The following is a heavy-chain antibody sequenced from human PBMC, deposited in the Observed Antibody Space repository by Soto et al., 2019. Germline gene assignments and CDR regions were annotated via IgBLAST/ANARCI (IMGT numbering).Heavy chain of an antibody. D-gene: IGHD6-13*01. J-gene: IGHJ6*02. V-gene: IGHV4-39*01. CDR2: IYYSGST. Sequence: SETLSLTCTVSGGSISSSSYYWGWIRQPPGKGLEWIGSIYYSGSTYYNPSLKSRVTISVDTSKNQFSLKLSSVTAADTAVYYCARQLRIAAAGTADRYYYYGMDVWGQGTTVTVSS. CDR1: GGSISSSSYY. CDR3: ARQLRIAAAGTADRYYYYGMDV.